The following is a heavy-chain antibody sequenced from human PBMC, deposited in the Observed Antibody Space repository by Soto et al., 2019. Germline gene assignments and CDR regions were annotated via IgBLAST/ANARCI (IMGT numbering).Heavy chain of an antibody. CDR1: GGTFSSYA. CDR2: IIHIFGTA. J-gene: IGHJ5*02. V-gene: IGHV1-69*13. D-gene: IGHD6-13*01. Sequence: PAKVSCKASGGTFSSYAINWVRQAPGQGLEWMGGIIHIFGTANYAQKFQGRVTIPADESTSTAYMELSSLRSEDTAVYYCAISCRGRPEQQLPTYNWCDPRGQGTLVTAP. CDR3: AISCRGRPEQQLPTYNWCDP.